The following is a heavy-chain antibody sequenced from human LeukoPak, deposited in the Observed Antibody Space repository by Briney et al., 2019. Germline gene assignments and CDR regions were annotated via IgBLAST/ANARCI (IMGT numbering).Heavy chain of an antibody. Sequence: SETLSLTCTLAGRSISSYYWSWIRQHAGDGLEWLGRIYTSGSTNYNHSLKSRVTMSVDTSKNQFSLKLSSVTAADTAVYYCARDLSLRADYYYMDVWGKGTTVTVS. D-gene: IGHD2/OR15-2a*01. V-gene: IGHV4-4*07. J-gene: IGHJ6*03. CDR3: ARDLSLRADYYYMDV. CDR1: GRSISSYY. CDR2: IYTSGST.